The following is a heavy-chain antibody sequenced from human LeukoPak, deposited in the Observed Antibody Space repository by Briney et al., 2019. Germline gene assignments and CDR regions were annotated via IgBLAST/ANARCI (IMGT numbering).Heavy chain of an antibody. V-gene: IGHV4-59*08. Sequence: SETLSLTCTVSGGSISSYYWSWIRQPPEKGLEWIGYIYYSGSTNYNPSLKSRVTISVDTSKNQFSLKLSSVTAADTAVYYCARRSVSSGYYNDAFDIWGQGTMVTVSS. CDR2: IYYSGST. D-gene: IGHD3-22*01. CDR1: GGSISSYY. CDR3: ARRSVSSGYYNDAFDI. J-gene: IGHJ3*02.